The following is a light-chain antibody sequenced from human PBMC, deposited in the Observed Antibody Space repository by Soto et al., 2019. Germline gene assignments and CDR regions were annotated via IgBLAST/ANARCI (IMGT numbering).Light chain of an antibody. CDR3: QQSYSTPQT. CDR2: TTS. J-gene: IGKJ4*01. CDR1: QSISNY. Sequence: IQMTQSPSSLSASVGDRVTITCRASQSISNYLNWYQQKPGKAPKLLIHTTSSLQSGVPSRFSASGTGTDFTLTISSLQPEDFATYYCQQSYSTPQTFGGGTKVDIK. V-gene: IGKV1-39*01.